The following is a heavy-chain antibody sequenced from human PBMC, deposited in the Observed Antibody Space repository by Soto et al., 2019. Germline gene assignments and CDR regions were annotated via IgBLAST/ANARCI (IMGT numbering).Heavy chain of an antibody. J-gene: IGHJ6*02. CDR2: INHSGST. V-gene: IGHV4-34*01. D-gene: IGHD3-10*01. CDR1: GGSFSGYY. CDR3: ARGRHYYGSGSYYFRYYYSGLDV. Sequence: SENPSLTCAVYGGSFSGYYWSWIRQPPGKGLEWIGEINHSGSTNYNPPLKSRVTISVDTSKNQFSLKLSSVTAADTAVYYCARGRHYYGSGSYYFRYYYSGLDVWGGGTMVTVSS.